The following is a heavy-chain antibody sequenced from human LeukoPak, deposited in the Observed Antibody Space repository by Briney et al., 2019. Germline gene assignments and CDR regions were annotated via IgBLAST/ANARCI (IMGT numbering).Heavy chain of an antibody. Sequence: PGGSLRLSCAASGFTFSSYGMHWVRQAPGKGLEWVAVISYDGSNKYYADSVKGRFTISRDNSKNTLYLQMNSLRAEDTAVYYCGWLGYCSSTSCPSPFDYWGQGTLVTVSS. D-gene: IGHD2-2*03. CDR3: GWLGYCSSTSCPSPFDY. CDR2: ISYDGSNK. V-gene: IGHV3-30*03. J-gene: IGHJ4*02. CDR1: GFTFSSYG.